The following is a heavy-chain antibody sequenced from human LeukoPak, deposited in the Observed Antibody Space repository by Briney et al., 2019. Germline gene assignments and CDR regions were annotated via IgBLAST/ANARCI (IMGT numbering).Heavy chain of an antibody. Sequence: PSETLSLTCTVSGDSISSSSYYWGWIRQPPGKGLEWIGTVYYSGSTYYNSSLKSRVTISVDTSKTQFYLKLSSVTAADTAMYYCARDRIMAAAGLQAAMDVWGKGTTVTVSS. CDR1: GDSISSSSYY. CDR3: ARDRIMAAAGLQAAMDV. J-gene: IGHJ6*03. V-gene: IGHV4-39*07. CDR2: VYYSGST. D-gene: IGHD6-13*01.